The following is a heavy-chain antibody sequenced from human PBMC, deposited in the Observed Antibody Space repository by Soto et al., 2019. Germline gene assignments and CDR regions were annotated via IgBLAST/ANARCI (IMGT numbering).Heavy chain of an antibody. Sequence: QVQLVQSGAEVKKPGASVKVSCKASGYTFTSYGISWVRQAPGQGLEWMGWISAYNGNPNYAQKLQGRVTMTTDTSTSTAYRVLRILRSDDTAVYYCARSQWELLPGRYAFDIWGQGTMVTVSS. J-gene: IGHJ3*02. CDR1: GYTFTSYG. D-gene: IGHD1-26*01. V-gene: IGHV1-18*01. CDR3: ARSQWELLPGRYAFDI. CDR2: ISAYNGNP.